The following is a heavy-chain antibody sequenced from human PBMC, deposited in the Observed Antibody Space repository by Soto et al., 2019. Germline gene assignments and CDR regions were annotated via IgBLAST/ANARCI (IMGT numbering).Heavy chain of an antibody. D-gene: IGHD6-19*01. J-gene: IGHJ4*02. CDR3: ARVTKYSSGIDY. V-gene: IGHV3-53*01. CDR1: GITVSYNY. CDR2: IYSGGST. Sequence: GGSLRLSCAASGITVSYNYMSWVRQAPGKGLEWVSVIYSGGSTFYADSVKGRFTISRDTSKNTVYLQMNSLRAEDTAVYYCARVTKYSSGIDYWGQGTLVTVSS.